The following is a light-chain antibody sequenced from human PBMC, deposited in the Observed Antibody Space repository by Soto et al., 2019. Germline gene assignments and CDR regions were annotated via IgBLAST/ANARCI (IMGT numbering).Light chain of an antibody. CDR3: QQYNVWPLT. V-gene: IGKV3-15*01. CDR1: QSVSSN. CDR2: VAS. J-gene: IGKJ4*01. Sequence: EIVMTQSPATLSVSPGERATLSCRASQSVSSNLAWYQQKPGQTPKLLIYVASTRATGTPARFSGSGSGTEFTLTISSLQYEDVAIYYCQQYNVWPLTFGGGAKVEFK.